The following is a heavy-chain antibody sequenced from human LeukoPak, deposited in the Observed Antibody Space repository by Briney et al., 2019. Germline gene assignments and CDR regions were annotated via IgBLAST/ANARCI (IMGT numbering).Heavy chain of an antibody. CDR3: AKAPTMSTVSY. Sequence: GGSLRLSCAASGFTFSSYVMSWVRQAPGKGLEWVSAISGSGGSTYCADSVKGRFTISRDNSKNTLYLQMNSPRAEDTAVYYCAKAPTMSTVSYWGQGTLVTVSS. J-gene: IGHJ4*02. V-gene: IGHV3-23*01. D-gene: IGHD4-17*01. CDR2: ISGSGGST. CDR1: GFTFSSYV.